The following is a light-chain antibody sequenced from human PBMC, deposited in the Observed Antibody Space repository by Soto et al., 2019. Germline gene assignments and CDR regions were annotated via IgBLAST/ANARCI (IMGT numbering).Light chain of an antibody. J-gene: IGKJ2*01. Sequence: EIVLTQSPGTLSLSPGERATLYCRASQSVSSNLAWYQQKPGQAPRLLIYGASTRATGIPARLSGRGSGTEFTLTISSLQSEDFAAYYCQQYNKWPRTFGQGTKV. CDR3: QQYNKWPRT. V-gene: IGKV3-15*01. CDR2: GAS. CDR1: QSVSSN.